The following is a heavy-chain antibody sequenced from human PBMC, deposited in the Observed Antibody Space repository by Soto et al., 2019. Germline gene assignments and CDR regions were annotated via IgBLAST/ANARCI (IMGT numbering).Heavy chain of an antibody. CDR2: INHSGST. CDR1: GGSFSGYY. Sequence: QVQLQQWGAGLLKPSETLSLTCAVYGGSFSGYYWSWIRQPPGKGLEWIGEINHSGSTNYNPSLKSRVTISVDTSKIQFSLKLSSVTAADTAVYYCARGAPRYYDYIWGSYRSQGPNDAFDIWGQGTMVTVSS. CDR3: ARGAPRYYDYIWGSYRSQGPNDAFDI. V-gene: IGHV4-34*01. J-gene: IGHJ3*02. D-gene: IGHD3-16*02.